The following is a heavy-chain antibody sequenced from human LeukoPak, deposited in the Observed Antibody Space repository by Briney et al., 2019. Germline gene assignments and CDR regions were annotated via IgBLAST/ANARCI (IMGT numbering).Heavy chain of an antibody. V-gene: IGHV1-3*01. Sequence: ASVKVSCKASGYTFTTYAVHWVRQAPGQRLEGMGWIVAGNGNTKYSQKLQGRVTITRDTAASTVYMELTSLRSEDTAVYYCARGWLARNVDAFDIWGQGTMVTVSS. D-gene: IGHD1-14*01. J-gene: IGHJ3*02. CDR1: GYTFTTYA. CDR2: IVAGNGNT. CDR3: ARGWLARNVDAFDI.